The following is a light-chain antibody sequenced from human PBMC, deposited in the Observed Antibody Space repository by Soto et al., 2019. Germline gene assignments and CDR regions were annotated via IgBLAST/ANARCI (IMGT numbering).Light chain of an antibody. CDR3: GTWDSSLDNGVV. CDR1: SSTIGNNY. CDR2: DNY. V-gene: IGLV1-51*01. Sequence: QSVLTQPPSVSAAPGQRVTIFCSGSSSTIGNNYVSWYQQLPGTAPILLIYDNYYRPSGIPDRFSGSKSGTSATLVITGVQTGDEADYYCGTWDSSLDNGVVFGGGTKLTVL. J-gene: IGLJ2*01.